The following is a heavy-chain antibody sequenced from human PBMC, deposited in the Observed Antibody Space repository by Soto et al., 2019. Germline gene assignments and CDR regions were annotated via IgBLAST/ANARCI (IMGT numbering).Heavy chain of an antibody. CDR1: GFTFSSYA. V-gene: IGHV3-30-3*01. CDR2: ISYDGSNK. J-gene: IGHJ6*02. CDR3: ARSEGGGMDV. Sequence: GGSLSLSCAASGFTFSSYAMHWVRQAPGKGLEWVAVISYDGSNKYYADSVKGRFTISRDNSKNTLYLQMNSLRAEDTAVYYCARSEGGGMDVWGQGTTVTVSS. D-gene: IGHD2-15*01.